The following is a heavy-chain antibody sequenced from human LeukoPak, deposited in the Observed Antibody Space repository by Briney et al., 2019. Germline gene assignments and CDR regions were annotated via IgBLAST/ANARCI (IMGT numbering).Heavy chain of an antibody. CDR1: GYAFTGYD. D-gene: IGHD3-9*01. J-gene: IGHJ6*02. Sequence: ASVKVSCRASGYAFTGYDINWVRQATGQGLEWMGWMNPNSGNTGYAQKFQGRVTMTRNTSISTAYMELSSLRSEDTAVYYCARILRYFDWLLGDYYGMDVWGQGTTVTVSS. CDR3: ARILRYFDWLLGDYYGMDV. V-gene: IGHV1-8*01. CDR2: MNPNSGNT.